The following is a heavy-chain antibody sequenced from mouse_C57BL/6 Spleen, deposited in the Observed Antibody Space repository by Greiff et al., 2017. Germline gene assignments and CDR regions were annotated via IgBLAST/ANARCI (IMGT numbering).Heavy chain of an antibody. D-gene: IGHD1-1*02. CDR3: ARGYYGPRDYFDY. J-gene: IGHJ2*01. CDR2: IDPANGNT. V-gene: IGHV14-3*01. Sequence: EVQLQQSVAELVRPGASVKLSCTASGFNIKNTYMHWVKQRPEQGLEWIGRIDPANGNTKYAPKFQGKATITADTSSNTAYLQLSGLTSDDTAIYCCARGYYGPRDYFDYWGQGTTLTVSS. CDR1: GFNIKNTY.